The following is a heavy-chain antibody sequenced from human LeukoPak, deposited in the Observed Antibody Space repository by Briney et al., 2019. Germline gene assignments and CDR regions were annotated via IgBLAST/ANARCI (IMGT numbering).Heavy chain of an antibody. CDR1: GGSFSGYY. D-gene: IGHD3-3*01. Sequence: TSETLSLTCAVYGGSFSGYYWSWIRQPPGKGLQWIGEINHSGSTNYNPSLKSRVTISVDTSKNQFSLKLSSVTAADTAVYYCARGPHDFWSGYFYYWGQGTLVTVSS. CDR3: ARGPHDFWSGYFYY. J-gene: IGHJ4*02. V-gene: IGHV4-34*01. CDR2: INHSGST.